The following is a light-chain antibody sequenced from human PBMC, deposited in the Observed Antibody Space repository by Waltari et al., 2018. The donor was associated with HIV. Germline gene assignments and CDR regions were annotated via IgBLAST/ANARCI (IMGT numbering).Light chain of an antibody. V-gene: IGLV8-61*01. J-gene: IGLJ3*02. CDR2: STN. CDR1: SCSGSTSSY. Sequence: QTVVTQEPSFSVSPGVTVTLTCGLRSCSGSTSSYPTWYQQTPGQAPRTLIYSTNTRSSGVPDRFAGSILGNKAALTITGAQADDESDYYCVLFMGNGIWVFGGGTKLTVL. CDR3: VLFMGNGIWV.